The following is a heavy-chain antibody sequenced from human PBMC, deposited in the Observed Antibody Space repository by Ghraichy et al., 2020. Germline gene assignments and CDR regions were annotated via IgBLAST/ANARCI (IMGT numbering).Heavy chain of an antibody. V-gene: IGHV4-34*01. Sequence: SETLSLTCAVYGGSFNTYYWSWIRQPPGKGLEWIGEINHTGSTSYNPSLKNRVTISVDTSKNQISLKMNAVTAADTAVYYCARPPHGDKDWWGQGTLVT. CDR1: GGSFNTYY. CDR2: INHTGST. CDR3: ARPPHGDKDW. J-gene: IGHJ4*02. D-gene: IGHD4-23*01.